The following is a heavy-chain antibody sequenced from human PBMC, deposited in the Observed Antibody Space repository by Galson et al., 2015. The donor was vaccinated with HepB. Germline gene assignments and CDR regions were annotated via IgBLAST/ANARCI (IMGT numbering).Heavy chain of an antibody. V-gene: IGHV3-23*01. J-gene: IGHJ6*02. CDR2: ISGSGGST. CDR3: ALEGYSSGWYFMARLGYGMDV. CDR1: GFTFSSYA. D-gene: IGHD6-19*01. Sequence: SLRLSCAASGFTFSSYAMSWVRQAPGKGLEWVSAISGSGGSTYYADSVKGRFTISRDNSKNTLYLQMNSLRAEDTAVYYCALEGYSSGWYFMARLGYGMDVWGQGTTVTVSS.